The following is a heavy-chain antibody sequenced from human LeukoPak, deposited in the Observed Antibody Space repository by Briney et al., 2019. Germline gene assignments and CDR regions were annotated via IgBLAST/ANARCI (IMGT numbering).Heavy chain of an antibody. CDR3: AKDLGGWSDY. V-gene: IGHV3-23*01. CDR2: ISGSGGST. CDR1: GFTFSSYA. J-gene: IGHJ4*02. D-gene: IGHD6-19*01. Sequence: GGSLRLPCAASGFTFSSYAMSWVRQAPGKGLEWVSAISGSGGSTYYADSVKGRFTISRDSSKNTLYLQMNSLRAEDTAVYYCAKDLGGWSDYWGQGTLATVSS.